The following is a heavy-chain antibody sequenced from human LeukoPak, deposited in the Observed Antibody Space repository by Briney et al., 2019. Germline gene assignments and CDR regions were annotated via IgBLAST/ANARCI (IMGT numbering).Heavy chain of an antibody. Sequence: PSETLSLTCTVSGGSISSGDYYWSWIRQPPGKGLEWIGYIYYSGSTNYNPSLKSRVTISVDTSKNQFSLKLSSVTAADTAVYYCARGSGYYFFDYWGQGTLVTVSS. CDR1: GGSISSGDYY. J-gene: IGHJ4*02. V-gene: IGHV4-61*08. CDR3: ARGSGYYFFDY. D-gene: IGHD3-10*01. CDR2: IYYSGST.